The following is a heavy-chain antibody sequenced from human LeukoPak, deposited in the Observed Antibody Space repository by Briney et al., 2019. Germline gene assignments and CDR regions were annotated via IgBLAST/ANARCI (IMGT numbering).Heavy chain of an antibody. CDR3: ARVEDVDTAMFDY. D-gene: IGHD5-18*01. CDR2: IKQDRSEK. J-gene: IGHJ4*02. V-gene: IGHV3-7*01. Sequence: GGSLRLSCAASGFTFSSYWMSWVRQAPGKGLEWVANIKQDRSEKYYVDSVKGRFTISRDNAKKSLYLQMNSLRAEDTAVYYCARVEDVDTAMFDYWGQGTLVTVAS. CDR1: GFTFSSYW.